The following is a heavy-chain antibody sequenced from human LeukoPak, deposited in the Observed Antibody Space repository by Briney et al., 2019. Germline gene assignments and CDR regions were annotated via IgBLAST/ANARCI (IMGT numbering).Heavy chain of an antibody. V-gene: IGHV1-18*04. CDR3: ARGGYDILTGSTFDY. CDR2: ISAYNGNT. CDR1: GYTFTSYG. J-gene: IGHJ4*02. Sequence: ASVKVSCKASGYTFTSYGISWVRQAPGQGLEWMGWISAYNGNTNYAQKLQGRVTMTTDTSTSAAYMELSSLRSEDTAVYYCARGGYDILTGSTFDYWGQGTLVTVSS. D-gene: IGHD3-9*01.